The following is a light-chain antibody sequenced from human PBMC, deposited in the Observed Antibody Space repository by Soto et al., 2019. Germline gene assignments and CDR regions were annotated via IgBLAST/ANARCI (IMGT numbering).Light chain of an antibody. J-gene: IGKJ2*01. CDR2: ESS. Sequence: DIQMTQSPSTLSASVGDRVTITCRASQSISTWLAWYQQRPGKAPKLLIYESSSLQSGVPSRFSGSGAGTEFSLTSSSLQTDDFATYYCQQYKCYIPLPFGQGTKLEIK. CDR3: QQYKCYIPLP. CDR1: QSISTW. V-gene: IGKV1-5*03.